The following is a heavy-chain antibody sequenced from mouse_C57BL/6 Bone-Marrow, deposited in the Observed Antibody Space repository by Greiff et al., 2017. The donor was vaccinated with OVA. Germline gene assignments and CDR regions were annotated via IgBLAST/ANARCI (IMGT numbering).Heavy chain of an antibody. CDR1: GYTFTSYW. D-gene: IGHD2-4*01. V-gene: IGHV1-7*01. Sequence: QVQLQQSGAELAKPGASVKLSCKASGYTFTSYWMHWVKQRPGQGLEWIGYINPSSGYTKYNQKFKDKATLTAAKSSSTAYMQLSSLTYEDAAVYYCARNRDDDDRGGWYFDVWGTGTTVTVAS. CDR3: ARNRDDDDRGGWYFDV. J-gene: IGHJ1*03. CDR2: INPSSGYT.